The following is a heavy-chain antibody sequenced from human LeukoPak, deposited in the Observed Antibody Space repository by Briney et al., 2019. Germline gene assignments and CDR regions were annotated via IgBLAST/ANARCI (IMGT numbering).Heavy chain of an antibody. CDR1: GDSVSSKSAA. Sequence: SQTLSLTCAISGDSVSSKSAAWNWITQSPSRGLEWLGRTYYRSKWHNDYAVSVKRRITINPDTSKNQFSLQLYSVTSEDTAVYYCARDLNWNFDYWGQGTLVTVSS. J-gene: IGHJ4*02. CDR2: TYYRSKWHN. V-gene: IGHV6-1*01. D-gene: IGHD1-1*01. CDR3: ARDLNWNFDY.